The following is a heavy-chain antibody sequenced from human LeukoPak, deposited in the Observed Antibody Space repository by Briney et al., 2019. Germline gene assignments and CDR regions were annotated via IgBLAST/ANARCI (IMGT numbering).Heavy chain of an antibody. D-gene: IGHD3-10*01. Sequence: SETLSLTCTVSGGSISSYYWSWIRQPPGKGLEWIGYIYYSGSTNYNPSLKSRVTISVDTSKNQFSLKLSSVTAADTAVYYCARDFRSTLWFGEFTRYYYYGMDVWGQGTTVTVSS. CDR1: GGSISSYY. CDR3: ARDFRSTLWFGEFTRYYYYGMDV. J-gene: IGHJ6*02. V-gene: IGHV4-59*01. CDR2: IYYSGST.